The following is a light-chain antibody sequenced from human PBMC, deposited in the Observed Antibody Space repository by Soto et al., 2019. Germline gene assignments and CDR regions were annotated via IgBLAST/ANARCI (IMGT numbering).Light chain of an antibody. J-gene: IGKJ1*01. Sequence: DIVMTQSPDSLAVSLGERATINCKSSQSVLYSSNNKNYLAWYQQKPGQPPKLLIYWASTRESGVPDRFSGSGSGTDFTLTIISLQAEDVAVYYCQQYYSIPRTFGQGTTGDIK. CDR2: WAS. CDR3: QQYYSIPRT. V-gene: IGKV4-1*01. CDR1: QSVLYSSNNKNY.